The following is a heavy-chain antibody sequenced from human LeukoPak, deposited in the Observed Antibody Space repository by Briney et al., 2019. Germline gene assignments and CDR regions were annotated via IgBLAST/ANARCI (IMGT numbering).Heavy chain of an antibody. J-gene: IGHJ4*02. Sequence: SETLSLTCAVYGGSFSGYYWSWIRQPPGKGLEWIGEINHSGSTNYNPSLKSRVTISVDTSKNQFSLKLSSVTAADTAVYYYARDPHYYDSSGYDDYWGQGTLVTVSS. CDR2: INHSGST. CDR3: ARDPHYYDSSGYDDY. V-gene: IGHV4-34*01. CDR1: GGSFSGYY. D-gene: IGHD3-22*01.